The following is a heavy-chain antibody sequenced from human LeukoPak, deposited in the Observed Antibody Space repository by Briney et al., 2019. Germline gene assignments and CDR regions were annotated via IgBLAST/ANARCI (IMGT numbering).Heavy chain of an antibody. CDR3: AKGADPLQFDFGVFLYYYYDYMDV. CDR1: GFTFSDYA. J-gene: IGHJ6*03. V-gene: IGHV3-43*02. D-gene: IGHD5-24*01. CDR2: ISGDGGST. Sequence: TGGSLRLSCAASGFTFSDYAMHWIRQAPGKGLEWVSLISGDGGSTYYADSVKGRFTISKDNRKNSLYLQMNSLRTEDTALFYCAKGADPLQFDFGVFLYYYYDYMDVWGKGTTVTVSS.